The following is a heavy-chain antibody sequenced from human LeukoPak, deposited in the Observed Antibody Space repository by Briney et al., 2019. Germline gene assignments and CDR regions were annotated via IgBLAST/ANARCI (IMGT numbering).Heavy chain of an antibody. V-gene: IGHV1-8*01. J-gene: IGHJ5*02. Sequence: ASVKVSCKASGYTFTSFDINWVRQPPGQGLEWMGWMNPNSGNTAYAQKFQGRVTMTRDVSIRTAYMELSSLRSEDTAVYYCVRLFVQEPSGWFDPWGQGTLVTVS. CDR3: VRLFVQEPSGWFDP. CDR2: MNPNSGNT. D-gene: IGHD3-10*01. CDR1: GYTFTSFD.